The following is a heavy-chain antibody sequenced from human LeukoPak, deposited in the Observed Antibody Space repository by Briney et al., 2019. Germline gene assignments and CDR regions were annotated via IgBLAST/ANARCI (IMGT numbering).Heavy chain of an antibody. J-gene: IGHJ4*02. V-gene: IGHV3-74*03. CDR1: GFTFSNSW. CDR3: ARDQTQTGPTTVDY. CDR2: INTDGTNT. D-gene: IGHD1-14*01. Sequence: GGSLRLSCVASGFTFSNSWMHWFRQTPGKGLLWVSRINTDGTNTKYADSVKGRFTISRDNAKNTLYLQMNTLRAEDTAVYYCARDQTQTGPTTVDYWGQGTLVTVSS.